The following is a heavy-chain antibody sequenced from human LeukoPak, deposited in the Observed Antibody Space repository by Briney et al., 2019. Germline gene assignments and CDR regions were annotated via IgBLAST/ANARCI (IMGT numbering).Heavy chain of an antibody. D-gene: IGHD6-13*01. J-gene: IGHJ5*02. Sequence: GGSLRLSCAASGFTFSSYSMNWVRQAPGKGLEWVSSISSSSTYIYYADSVKGRFTISRDNAKNSLYLQMNSLRAADTALYYCARDLGQQLAFDPWGQGTLVTVSP. CDR3: ARDLGQQLAFDP. CDR1: GFTFSSYS. CDR2: ISSSSTYI. V-gene: IGHV3-21*01.